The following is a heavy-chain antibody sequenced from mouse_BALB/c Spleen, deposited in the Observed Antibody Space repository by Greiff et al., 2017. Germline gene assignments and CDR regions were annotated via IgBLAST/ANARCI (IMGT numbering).Heavy chain of an antibody. V-gene: IGHV1-4*02. D-gene: IGHD2-1*01. CDR3: TRDGKIDY. CDR2: INPSSGYT. Sequence: QVQLKQSAAELARPGASVKMSCKASGYTFTSYTMHWVKQRPGQGLEWIGYINPSSGYTEYNQKFKDKATLTVDTSSSTAYMQLSSLTSEDSAVYYCTRDGKIDYWGQGTTLTVSS. J-gene: IGHJ2*01. CDR1: GYTFTSYT.